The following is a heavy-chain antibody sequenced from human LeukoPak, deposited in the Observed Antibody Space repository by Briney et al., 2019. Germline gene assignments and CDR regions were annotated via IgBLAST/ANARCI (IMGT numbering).Heavy chain of an antibody. J-gene: IGHJ3*02. CDR3: ARQLYSSGWFAFDI. V-gene: IGHV5-51*01. CDR2: IYAGDSDT. CDR1: GYSFTYYW. D-gene: IGHD6-19*01. Sequence: GESLKISCKGSGYSFTYYWIVWVRQMPGKGLEWMGVIYAGDSDTRYSPSFQGQVTISVDKSTSTAYLQWSSLKASDTAMYYRARQLYSSGWFAFDIWGQGTMVTVSS.